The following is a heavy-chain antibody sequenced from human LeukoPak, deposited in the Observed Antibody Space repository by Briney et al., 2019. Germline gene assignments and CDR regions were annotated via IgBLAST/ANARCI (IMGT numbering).Heavy chain of an antibody. D-gene: IGHD5-18*01. J-gene: IGHJ4*02. CDR3: AKDRRGYSYGQKEIPDY. CDR1: GFTFSSYG. CDR2: ISYDGSNK. V-gene: IGHV3-30*18. Sequence: GGSLRLSCAASGFTFSSYGMHWVRQAPGKGLEWVAVISYDGSNKYYADSVKGRFTISRDNSKNTLYLQMNSLRAEDTAVYYCAKDRRGYSYGQKEIPDYWGQGTPVTVSS.